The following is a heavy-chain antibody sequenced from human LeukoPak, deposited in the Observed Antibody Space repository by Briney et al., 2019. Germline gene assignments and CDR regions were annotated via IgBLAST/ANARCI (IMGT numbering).Heavy chain of an antibody. D-gene: IGHD6-13*01. Sequence: PSETLSLACTVSGGSISSGGYYWSWIRQHPGQGLEWIGYIYYSGSTYYNPSLKSRVTISVDRSKNQFSLKLSSVTAADTAVYYCARDGAAAGYWGQGTLVTVSS. CDR2: IYYSGST. V-gene: IGHV4-31*03. CDR1: GGSISSGGYY. CDR3: ARDGAAAGY. J-gene: IGHJ4*02.